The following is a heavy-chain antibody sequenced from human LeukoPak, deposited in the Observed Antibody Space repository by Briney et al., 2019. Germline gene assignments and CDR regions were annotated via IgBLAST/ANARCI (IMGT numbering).Heavy chain of an antibody. V-gene: IGHV3-48*03. CDR2: ISSSGSTI. D-gene: IGHD3-10*01. Sequence: GGSLRLSCAASGFTFSSYEMNWVRQAPGKGLEWVSYISSSGSTIYYADSVKGRFTISRDNAKNSLYLQMNSLRAEDTAVYYCVSKFGELLYGGIDYWGPGNLVTGSS. CDR1: GFTFSSYE. CDR3: VSKFGELLYGGIDY. J-gene: IGHJ4*02.